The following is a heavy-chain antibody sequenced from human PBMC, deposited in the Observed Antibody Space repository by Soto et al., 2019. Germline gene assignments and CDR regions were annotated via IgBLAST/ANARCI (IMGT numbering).Heavy chain of an antibody. CDR1: GGSISSYC. V-gene: IGHV4-59*01. D-gene: IGHD1-1*01. CDR3: ARVPLNWNRYYYYYYMDV. J-gene: IGHJ6*03. Sequence: SETLSLTCPVSGGSISSYCWSWIRQPPGKGLEWIGYIYYSGSTNYNPSLKSRVTISVDTSKNQFSLKLSSVTAADTAVYYCARVPLNWNRYYYYYYMDVWGKGTTVTVSS. CDR2: IYYSGST.